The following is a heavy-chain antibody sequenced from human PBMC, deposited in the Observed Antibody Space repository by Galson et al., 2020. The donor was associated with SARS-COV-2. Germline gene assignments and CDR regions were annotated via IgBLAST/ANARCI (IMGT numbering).Heavy chain of an antibody. V-gene: IGHV3-23*01. CDR3: AKNMAGSCYSSLEV. J-gene: IGHJ6*02. CDR2: LIHSGGDT. D-gene: IGHD2-15*01. CDR1: GFTFSSYA. Sequence: GSLRLSCAASGFTFSSYAMSWVRQAPGRGLEWVSALIHSGGDTYYTDSVKGRFTISRDNSKNTLYLQMDSLRAEDTALYYCAKNMAGSCYSSLEVWGQGTTVVVSS.